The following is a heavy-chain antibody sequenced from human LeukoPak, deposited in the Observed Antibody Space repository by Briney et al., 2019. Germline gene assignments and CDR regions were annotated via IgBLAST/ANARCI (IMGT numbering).Heavy chain of an antibody. CDR2: INPDGSET. Sequence: SGGSLRLSCAASGSTFSRSWMSWVRQAPGKGLDWVANINPDGSETNYMDSVKGRFTIARDNAMNSLYLQMNSLSADDTSLYYCVRGGGSGNHFASWGQGALVTVSS. CDR3: VRGGGSGNHFAS. V-gene: IGHV3-7*01. D-gene: IGHD6-19*01. CDR1: GSTFSRSW. J-gene: IGHJ4*02.